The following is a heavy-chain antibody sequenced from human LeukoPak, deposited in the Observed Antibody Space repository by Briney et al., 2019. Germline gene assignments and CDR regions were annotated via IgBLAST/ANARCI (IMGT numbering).Heavy chain of an antibody. D-gene: IGHD1-26*01. V-gene: IGHV3-74*01. CDR1: GFTFSSYW. Sequence: GGSLRLSCAASGFTFSSYWMHWVRQAPGKGLVWVSRINSDGSSTSYADSVKGRFTISRDNAKNTLHLQMNSLRAEDTAVYYCARSNTSGSYYLPFDYWGQGTLVTVSS. CDR2: INSDGSST. CDR3: ARSNTSGSYYLPFDY. J-gene: IGHJ4*02.